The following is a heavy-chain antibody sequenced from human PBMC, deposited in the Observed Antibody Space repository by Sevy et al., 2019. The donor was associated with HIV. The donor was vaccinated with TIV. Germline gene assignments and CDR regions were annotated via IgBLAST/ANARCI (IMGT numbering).Heavy chain of an antibody. CDR2: IKSKTDGGTT. Sequence: GGSLRLSCAASGFTFSNAWMNWVRQAPGKGLEWVGRIKSKTDGGTTDYAAPVKGRFTISRDDSKNTLYLQMNSLKTEVTAVYYCTTDGITIFGVVLSYYYGMDVWGQGTTVTVSS. D-gene: IGHD3-3*01. CDR1: GFTFSNAW. V-gene: IGHV3-15*07. CDR3: TTDGITIFGVVLSYYYGMDV. J-gene: IGHJ6*02.